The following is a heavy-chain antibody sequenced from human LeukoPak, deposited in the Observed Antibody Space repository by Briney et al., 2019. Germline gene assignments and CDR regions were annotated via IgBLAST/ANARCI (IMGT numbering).Heavy chain of an antibody. Sequence: SETLSLTCTVSGGSISSYYWSWIRQPPGKGLEWIGYIYYSGSTNYNPSLKSRVTISVDTSKNQFSLQLNSVTPEDTAVYYCARDDLQLVRRLGGSTEYYYYYYMDVWGKGTTVTVSS. CDR3: ARDDLQLVRRLGGSTEYYYYYYMDV. V-gene: IGHV4-59*12. J-gene: IGHJ6*03. CDR2: IYYSGST. D-gene: IGHD6-13*01. CDR1: GGSISSYY.